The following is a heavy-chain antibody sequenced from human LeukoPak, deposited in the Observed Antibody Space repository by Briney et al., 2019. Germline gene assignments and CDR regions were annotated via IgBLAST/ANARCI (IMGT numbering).Heavy chain of an antibody. CDR3: ARLGTYWSNYYFEY. CDR2: IYPGDSDT. D-gene: IGHD3-10*01. V-gene: IGHV5-51*01. CDR1: GYSFTTYW. Sequence: GESLKISCQGSGYSFTTYWIGWVRQMPGKGLECMGIIYPGDSDTRYSPSFQGQVTISADKSINTAYLQWSSLKASDTAMYYCARLGTYWSNYYFEYWGQGTLVTVSS. J-gene: IGHJ4*02.